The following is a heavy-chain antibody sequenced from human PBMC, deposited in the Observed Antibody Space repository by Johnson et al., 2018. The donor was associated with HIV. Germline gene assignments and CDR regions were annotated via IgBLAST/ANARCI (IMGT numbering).Heavy chain of an antibody. D-gene: IGHD6-19*01. CDR1: GFTVSSNY. CDR2: ISYDGSNK. CDR3: ARGSVAVTYLHDAFDI. J-gene: IGHJ3*02. V-gene: IGHV3-30*03. Sequence: QVQLVESGGGVVQPGRSLRLSCAASGFTVSSNYMSWVHQAPGKGLEWVAVISYDGSNKYYADSVKGRFTISRDNSKNTLYLQMNSLRAEDTAVYYCARGSVAVTYLHDAFDIWGQGTMVTVSS.